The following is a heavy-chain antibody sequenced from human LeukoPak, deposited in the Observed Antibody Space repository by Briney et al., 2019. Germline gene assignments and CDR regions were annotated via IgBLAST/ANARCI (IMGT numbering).Heavy chain of an antibody. Sequence: GGSLRLSCAASGFTFSNYSMNWVRQAPGKGLEWVSSISSRSSYIYYADSVKGRLTISRDNAKNSLYLQMNSLRAEDTAVYYCARGSTVAAVPDYWGQGTLVTVFS. V-gene: IGHV3-21*01. CDR3: ARGSTVAAVPDY. CDR2: ISSRSSYI. CDR1: GFTFSNYS. J-gene: IGHJ4*02. D-gene: IGHD6-19*01.